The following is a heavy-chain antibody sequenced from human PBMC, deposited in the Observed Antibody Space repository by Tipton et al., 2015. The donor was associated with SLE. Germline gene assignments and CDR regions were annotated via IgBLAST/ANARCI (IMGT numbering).Heavy chain of an antibody. CDR3: ASALALDLFDF. J-gene: IGHJ4*02. CDR2: LYAGGST. Sequence: TLSLTCSVSGVSISTSRYYWGWIRQSPGQGLEWVGSLYAGGSTYFHPSLKSRASISADASKNHFSLKLNSVTAADTAVYYCASALALDLFDFWGQGTLSASPQ. D-gene: IGHD1-1*01. CDR1: GVSISTSRYY. V-gene: IGHV4-39*02.